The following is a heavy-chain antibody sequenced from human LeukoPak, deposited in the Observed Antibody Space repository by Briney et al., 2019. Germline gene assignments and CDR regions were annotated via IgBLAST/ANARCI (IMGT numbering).Heavy chain of an antibody. CDR3: ARGAPPTAYFDV. V-gene: IGHV3-48*02. J-gene: IGHJ2*01. D-gene: IGHD4-17*01. CDR1: GFTFSSWN. CDR2: ITTISSTT. Sequence: PGGSLRLSCAASGFTFSSWNMNWVRQAPGKGLEWVSFITTISSTTHYADSVRGRFTISRDNAKNSLYLQMNSLSDEDTAVYYCARGAPPTAYFDVWGRGTLVTVSS.